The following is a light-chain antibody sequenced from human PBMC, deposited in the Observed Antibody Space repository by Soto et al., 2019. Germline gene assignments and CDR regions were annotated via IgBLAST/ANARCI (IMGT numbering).Light chain of an antibody. CDR3: QQYKSYPLT. CDR2: AGS. CDR1: QDISNH. Sequence: DIQMTQSPSSLSASVGDRVTITCRASQDISNHLAWFQQKPGKAPKSLIYAGSSLQGGVPSKFSGSGSGTDVTLAISSLQPEDFATYYCQQYKSYPLTFGGGTRVEMK. V-gene: IGKV1-16*02. J-gene: IGKJ4*01.